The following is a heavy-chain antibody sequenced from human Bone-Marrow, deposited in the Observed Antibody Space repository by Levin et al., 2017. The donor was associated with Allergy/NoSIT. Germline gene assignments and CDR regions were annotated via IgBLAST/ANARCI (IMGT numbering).Heavy chain of an antibody. CDR2: ISSSSSYI. J-gene: IGHJ4*02. V-gene: IGHV3-21*01. CDR3: ARDFYLGYCSGGSCYYIDH. Sequence: ETLSPTCAASGFTFSDYTMNWVRQAPGKGLEWVSSISSSSSYIYYADSVKGRFTISRDNAKNSLYLQMNSLRAEDTAVYFCARDFYLGYCSGGSCYYIDHWGQGTLVTVSS. CDR1: GFTFSDYT. D-gene: IGHD2-15*01.